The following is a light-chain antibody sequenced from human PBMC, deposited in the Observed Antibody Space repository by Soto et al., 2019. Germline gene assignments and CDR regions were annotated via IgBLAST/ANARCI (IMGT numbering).Light chain of an antibody. V-gene: IGLV1-47*01. CDR2: RNN. CDR1: SSNIGSHN. CDR3: AAWDDSLSGYV. J-gene: IGLJ1*01. Sequence: QSALTQPPSASGTPGQRVTIPCSGSSSNIGSHNVYWYQQLPGTAPKLLIYRNNQRPSGVPDRFSGSMSGTSASLAISGLRSEDEADYYCAAWDDSLSGYVFGTGTKVTVL.